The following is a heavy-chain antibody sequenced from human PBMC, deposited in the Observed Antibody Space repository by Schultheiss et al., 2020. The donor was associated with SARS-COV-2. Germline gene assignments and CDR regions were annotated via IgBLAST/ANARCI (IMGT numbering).Heavy chain of an antibody. Sequence: GGSLRLSCKASGYTFTDYYMHWVRQAPGQGLEWMGWINPNSGGTNYAQKFQGWVTMTRDTSIRTAYMELSRLRSDDTAVYYCARARNYGSGRTGYYYYMDVWGKGTTVTVSS. V-gene: IGHV1-2*04. CDR3: ARARNYGSGRTGYYYYMDV. J-gene: IGHJ6*03. CDR2: INPNSGGT. D-gene: IGHD3-10*01. CDR1: GYTFTDYY.